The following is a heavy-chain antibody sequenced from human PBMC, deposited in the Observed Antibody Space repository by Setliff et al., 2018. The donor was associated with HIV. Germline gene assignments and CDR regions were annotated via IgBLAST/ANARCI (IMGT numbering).Heavy chain of an antibody. V-gene: IGHV1-18*01. CDR1: GYTFTSYG. D-gene: IGHD1-20*01. CDR2: ISAYNGNT. J-gene: IGHJ6*02. Sequence: ASVKVSCKASGYTFTSYGISWVRQAPGQGLEWMGWISAYNGNTNYAQKLQGRVTMTTDTSTSTAYMELRSLKTEDTAVYYCTTDLYNWNDDGNIYYYYYGMDVWGQGPRSPSP. CDR3: TTDLYNWNDDGNIYYYYYGMDV.